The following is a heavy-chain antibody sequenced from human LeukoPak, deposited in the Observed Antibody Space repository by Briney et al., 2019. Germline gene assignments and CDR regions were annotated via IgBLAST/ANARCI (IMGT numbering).Heavy chain of an antibody. Sequence: GGSLRLSCAASGFTFNSYAIHWVRQAPGKGLEWVVVISYDGSNKYYADSVKGRFTISSDNSKNTLYLQLNSLRPEDTAVYYCARDQLAYSGYDTLFDYWGQGTLVTVSS. CDR3: ARDQLAYSGYDTLFDY. CDR2: ISYDGSNK. J-gene: IGHJ4*02. D-gene: IGHD5-12*01. CDR1: GFTFNSYA. V-gene: IGHV3-30*04.